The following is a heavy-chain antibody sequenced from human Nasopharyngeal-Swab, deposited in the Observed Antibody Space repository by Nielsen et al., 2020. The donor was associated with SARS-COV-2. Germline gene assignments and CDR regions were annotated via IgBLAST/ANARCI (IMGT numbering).Heavy chain of an antibody. CDR3: ARASGFLENNGYYYGMDV. CDR2: VQYCGSP. V-gene: IGHV4-39*02. J-gene: IGHJ6*02. D-gene: IGHD5-12*01. Sequence: WIRQPPGKGLEWIGSVQYCGSPYYDPALKSRVRISVNTAKNHFSLKVYSVTAADTAVYYCARASGFLENNGYYYGMDVWGQGTTVTVSS.